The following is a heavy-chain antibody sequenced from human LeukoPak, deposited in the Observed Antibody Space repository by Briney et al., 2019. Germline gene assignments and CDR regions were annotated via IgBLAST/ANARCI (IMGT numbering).Heavy chain of an antibody. Sequence: GGSLRLSCAASGFTFSSYAMSWVRQAPGKGLEWVSAISGGGGSTYYADSVKGRFTISRDNSKNTLHLQMNSLRAEDTAVYYCAKDPNSSGWYLYYFDYWGQGTLVTVSS. CDR1: GFTFSSYA. D-gene: IGHD6-19*01. CDR3: AKDPNSSGWYLYYFDY. J-gene: IGHJ4*02. V-gene: IGHV3-23*01. CDR2: ISGGGGST.